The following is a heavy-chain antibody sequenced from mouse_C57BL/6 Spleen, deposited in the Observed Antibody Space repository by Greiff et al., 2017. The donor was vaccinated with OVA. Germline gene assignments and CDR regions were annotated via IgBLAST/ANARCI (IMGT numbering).Heavy chain of an antibody. CDR1: GYSITSGYY. Sequence: DVQLQESGPGLVKPSQSLSLTCSVTGYSITSGYYWNWIRQFPGNKLEWMGYISYDGSNNSNPSLKNRISITRDTSKNQFFLKLHSVATEDTATDYDARVYGSNGGAMDYWGQGTSVTVSS. CDR3: ARVYGSNGGAMDY. CDR2: ISYDGSN. V-gene: IGHV3-6*01. D-gene: IGHD2-1*01. J-gene: IGHJ4*01.